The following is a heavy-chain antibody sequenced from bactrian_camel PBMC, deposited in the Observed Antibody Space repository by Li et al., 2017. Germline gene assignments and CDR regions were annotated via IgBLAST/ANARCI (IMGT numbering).Heavy chain of an antibody. Sequence: HVQLVESGGGSVQAGGSLRLSCEVSGYIYARYCMAWFRQVPGKAREEVAAILTGGGTYYPDYTQGRFTISQDNTKTTVYLEINNLKPEDTAMYYCAAGSGAFCATRRFSASEFKFWGPGTQVTVS. V-gene: IGHV3S55*01. D-gene: IGHD1*01. J-gene: IGHJ4*01. CDR1: GYIYARYC. CDR2: ILTGGGT. CDR3: AAGSGAFCATRRFSASEFKF.